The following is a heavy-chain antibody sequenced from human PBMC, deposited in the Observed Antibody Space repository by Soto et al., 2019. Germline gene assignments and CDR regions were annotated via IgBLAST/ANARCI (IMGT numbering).Heavy chain of an antibody. CDR3: ARDNGMAGSFDP. V-gene: IGHV3-48*02. CDR1: GFTFSTYS. J-gene: IGHJ5*02. CDR2: ISFRSSTI. Sequence: QLVESGGGLVQPGGSLRLSCAASGFTFSTYSMNWVRQAPGKGLEWVAYISFRSSTIFYADSVRGRFTISRDNAKNSLFLQMNTLRDEDTAVYYCARDNGMAGSFDPWGLGTLVTVSS. D-gene: IGHD2-8*01.